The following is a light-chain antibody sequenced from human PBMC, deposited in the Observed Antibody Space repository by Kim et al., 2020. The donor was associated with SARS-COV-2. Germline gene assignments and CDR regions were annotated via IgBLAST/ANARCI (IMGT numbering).Light chain of an antibody. CDR1: IIRNYY. J-gene: IGLJ2*01. CDR3: NSRDSSGNHLV. Sequence: LGRTVRCTCQGAIIRNYYATWYQQKPGQAPVLVIYGKDNRPSGIPDRFSGSSSGNTASLTITGTQAEDEADYYCNSRDSSGNHLVFGGGTQLTVL. CDR2: GKD. V-gene: IGLV3-19*01.